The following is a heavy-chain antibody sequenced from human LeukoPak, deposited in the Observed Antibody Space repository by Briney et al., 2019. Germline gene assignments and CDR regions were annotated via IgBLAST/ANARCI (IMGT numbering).Heavy chain of an antibody. J-gene: IGHJ4*02. CDR1: GFTVSNYE. D-gene: IGHD2-2*01. Sequence: GSLRLSCTASGFTVSNYEFHWVRQAPGKGLEWVSSISSSSSYIYYADSVKGRFTISRDNAKNSLYLQMNSLRAEDTAVYYCARRGCSSTSCYFLDYWGQGTLVTVSS. CDR2: ISSSSSYI. V-gene: IGHV3-21*01. CDR3: ARRGCSSTSCYFLDY.